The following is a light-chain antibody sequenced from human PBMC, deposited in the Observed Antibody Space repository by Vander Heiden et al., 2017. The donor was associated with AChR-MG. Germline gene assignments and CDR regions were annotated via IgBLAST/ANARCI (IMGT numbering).Light chain of an antibody. V-gene: IGKV1-39*01. CDR3: QQTYNNPQT. J-gene: IGKJ2*01. Sequence: DIQITQSPSSLSASVGDRVTITCRASQTNRTYLKWYQQKPGKAPKLLIDATSSLQSGVPSRCSGSGSGTDFTLTISSLQPEDFATYYCQQTYNNPQTFGQGTNLEIK. CDR2: ATS. CDR1: QTNRTY.